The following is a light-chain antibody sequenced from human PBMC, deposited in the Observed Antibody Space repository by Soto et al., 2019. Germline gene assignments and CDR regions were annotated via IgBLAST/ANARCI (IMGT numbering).Light chain of an antibody. CDR1: QSISTW. Sequence: DIQMTQSPSTLSASVGDRVTITCRASQSISTWLAWYQQKPGKAPNLLIYKASSLQSGVPSRFIGSGSGTEFTLTISSLQPDDFATYYCQQYKSYSPYTFGQGTKLEIK. CDR2: KAS. CDR3: QQYKSYSPYT. V-gene: IGKV1-5*03. J-gene: IGKJ2*01.